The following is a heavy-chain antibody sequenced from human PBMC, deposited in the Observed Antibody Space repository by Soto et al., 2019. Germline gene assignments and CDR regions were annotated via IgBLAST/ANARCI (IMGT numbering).Heavy chain of an antibody. J-gene: IGHJ5*02. D-gene: IGHD6-19*01. CDR2: IYYSGST. CDR3: ARAAGYSSGWYPTLNWFDP. V-gene: IGHV4-59*12. Sequence: SETLSLTCTVSGGSISSYYLSWIRQPPGKGLEWIGYIYYSGSTNYNPSLKSRVTISVDTSKNQFSLKLSSVTAADTAVYYCARAAGYSSGWYPTLNWFDPWGQGTLVTVSS. CDR1: GGSISSYY.